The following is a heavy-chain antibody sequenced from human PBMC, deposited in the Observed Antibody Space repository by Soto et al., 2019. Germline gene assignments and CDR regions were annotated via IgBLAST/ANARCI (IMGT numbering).Heavy chain of an antibody. Sequence: EVQRLESGGALVQPGGSLRLSCAASGFTFSSYAMTWVRQAPGKGLEWVSTITAGGGSTDYADSVKGRFSISRDNSKNSPSFYTNSLRPTDTALYSCPKPKRTSPRYYDLWGRGTLVTVSS. V-gene: IGHV3-23*01. J-gene: IGHJ2*01. CDR2: ITAGGGST. CDR3: PKPKRTSPRYYDL. CDR1: GFTFSSYA. D-gene: IGHD6-25*01.